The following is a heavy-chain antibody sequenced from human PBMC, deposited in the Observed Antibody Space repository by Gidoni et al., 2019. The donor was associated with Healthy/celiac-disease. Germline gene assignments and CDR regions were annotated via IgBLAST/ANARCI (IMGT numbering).Heavy chain of an antibody. J-gene: IGHJ4*02. D-gene: IGHD1-26*01. Sequence: EVQLVESGGGLVQPGGSLRLSCAASGFTVSSNYMSWVRQAPGKGLEWVSVIYSGGSTYYADSVKGRFTISRDNSKNTLYLQMNSLRAEDTAVYYCARDSSGSYLFDYWGQGTLVTVSS. CDR3: ARDSSGSYLFDY. CDR2: IYSGGST. V-gene: IGHV3-66*01. CDR1: GFTVSSNY.